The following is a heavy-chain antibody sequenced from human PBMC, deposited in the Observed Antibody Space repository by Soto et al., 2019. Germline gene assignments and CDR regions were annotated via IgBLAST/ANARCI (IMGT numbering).Heavy chain of an antibody. J-gene: IGHJ4*02. V-gene: IGHV3-23*01. CDR2: ISGSGGST. CDR3: AAPPHDYVWGSYRTYYFDY. CDR1: GFTFSSYA. Sequence: EVQLLESGGGLVQPGGSLRLSCAASGFTFSSYAMSWVRQAPGKGLEWVSAISGSGGSTYYADSVKGRFTISRDNSKNTLYLQMNSLRAADTAVYYCAAPPHDYVWGSYRTYYFDYWGQGTLVTVSS. D-gene: IGHD3-16*02.